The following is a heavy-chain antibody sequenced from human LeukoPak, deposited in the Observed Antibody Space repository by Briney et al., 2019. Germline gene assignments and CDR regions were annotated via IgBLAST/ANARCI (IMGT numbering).Heavy chain of an antibody. CDR1: GGTFSSYA. CDR3: ARVLHSSGWYDYYYYMDV. J-gene: IGHJ6*03. CDR2: IIPIFGTA. Sequence: ASVKVSCKASGGTFSSYAISWVRQAPGQGLEWMGGIIPIFGTANYAQKFQGRVTITTDESTSTAYMELSSLRSEDAAVYYCARVLHSSGWYDYYYYMDVWGKGTTVTVSS. V-gene: IGHV1-69*05. D-gene: IGHD6-19*01.